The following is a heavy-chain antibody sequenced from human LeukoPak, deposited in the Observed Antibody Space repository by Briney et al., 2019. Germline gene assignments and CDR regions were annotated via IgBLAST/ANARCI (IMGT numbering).Heavy chain of an antibody. CDR1: GFTFSSYW. D-gene: IGHD1-26*01. V-gene: IGHV3-48*04. J-gene: IGHJ6*03. CDR3: ARDPYSGSYGPYYYYYMDV. CDR2: ISSSGSTI. Sequence: GGSLRLSCAASGFTFSSYWMSWVRQAPGKGLEWVSYISSSGSTIYYADSVKGRFTISRDNAKNSLYLQMNSLRAEDAALYFCARDPYSGSYGPYYYYYMDVWGKGTTV.